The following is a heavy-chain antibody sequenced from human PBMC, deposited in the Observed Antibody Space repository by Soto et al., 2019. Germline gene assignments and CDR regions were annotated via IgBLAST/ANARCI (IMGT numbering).Heavy chain of an antibody. CDR2: IIPIFGTA. CDR3: ASKEGYRSSTSCYTRLYYYYGMDV. D-gene: IGHD2-2*02. Sequence: GASVKVSCKASGGTFSSYAISWVRQAPGQGLEWMGGIIPIFGTANYAQKFQGRVTITADESTSTAYMELSSLRSEDTAVYYCASKEGYRSSTSCYTRLYYYYGMDVWGQGTTVTVSS. J-gene: IGHJ6*02. CDR1: GGTFSSYA. V-gene: IGHV1-69*13.